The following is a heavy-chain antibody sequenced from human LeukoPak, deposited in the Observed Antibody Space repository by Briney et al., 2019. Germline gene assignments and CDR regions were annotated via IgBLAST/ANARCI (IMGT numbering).Heavy chain of an antibody. D-gene: IGHD4-17*01. CDR2: ILNSGST. CDR1: ADSFSSHY. V-gene: IGHV4-59*11. Sequence: PSETLSLTCAVSADSFSSHYWNWIRQPPGKGLEWIGSILNSGSTNYNPSLRSRVTISVDTSKNEFSLRVKSVTAADTAVYYCARRPSGANWFDPWGQGTLVTVSS. CDR3: ARRPSGANWFDP. J-gene: IGHJ5*02.